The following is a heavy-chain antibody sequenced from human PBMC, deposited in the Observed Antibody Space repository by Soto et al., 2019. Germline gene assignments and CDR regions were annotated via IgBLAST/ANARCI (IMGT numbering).Heavy chain of an antibody. CDR2: VSASGTGT. CDR1: GFTFRSYA. CDR3: ARDQGASYGMYYFDY. V-gene: IGHV3-23*01. Sequence: EVQLLESGGGLVQPGGSLRLSCAASGFTFRSYAMSWVRQAPGKGLEWVSAVSASGTGTYYSDSVKGRFTISRDNSKNTLYLQMNSLRGEHTALYYCARDQGASYGMYYFDYWGQGTLVTVSS. D-gene: IGHD5-18*01. J-gene: IGHJ4*02.